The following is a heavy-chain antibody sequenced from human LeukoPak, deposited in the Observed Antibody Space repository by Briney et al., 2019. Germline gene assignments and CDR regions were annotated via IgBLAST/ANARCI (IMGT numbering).Heavy chain of an antibody. J-gene: IGHJ4*02. Sequence: PSETLSLTRTVSGGPISSSSYYWGWIRQPPGKGLEWIGSIYYSGSTYYNPSLKSRVTISVDTSKNQFSLKLSSVTAADTAVYYCAVYNYDSLTGSTGFDYWGRGTLVTVSS. CDR1: GGPISSSSYY. CDR3: AVYNYDSLTGSTGFDY. D-gene: IGHD3-9*01. CDR2: IYYSGST. V-gene: IGHV4-39*01.